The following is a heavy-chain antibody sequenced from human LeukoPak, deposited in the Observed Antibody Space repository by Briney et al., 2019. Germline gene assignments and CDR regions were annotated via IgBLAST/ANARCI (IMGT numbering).Heavy chain of an antibody. J-gene: IGHJ4*02. Sequence: GGSLRLSCAASGFTFDICAMHWVRQAPGMGLEWVGYILYDGSIKFYADSVKGRFTISKDTSNNTVYLQMNSVTVEDTAVYYCARVWFGYFFQWGQGALVTVSS. CDR2: ILYDGSIK. V-gene: IGHV3-30*14. CDR3: ARVWFGYFFQ. CDR1: GFTFDICA. D-gene: IGHD3-10*01.